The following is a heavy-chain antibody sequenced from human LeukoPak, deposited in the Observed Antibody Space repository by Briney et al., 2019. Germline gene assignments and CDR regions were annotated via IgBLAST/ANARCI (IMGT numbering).Heavy chain of an antibody. CDR3: AREGAVSGYSFDY. Sequence: PSETLSLTCTVSGYSISTGYFWGWIRQPPGKGLEWIGNIYHRGTTYYNPSLMTRVNIAVDTSKNQLSLKLTSVTAADTAVYYCAREGAVSGYSFDYWGQGILVTVSS. CDR2: IYHRGTT. V-gene: IGHV4-38-2*02. CDR1: GYSISTGYF. D-gene: IGHD3-22*01. J-gene: IGHJ4*02.